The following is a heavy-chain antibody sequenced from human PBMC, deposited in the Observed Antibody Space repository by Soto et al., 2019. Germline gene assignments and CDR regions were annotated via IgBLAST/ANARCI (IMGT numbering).Heavy chain of an antibody. J-gene: IGHJ4*02. Sequence: QVQLQESGPRLVKPSQTLSLTCTVSGGSISSGDYYWSWIRQHPGKGLEWIGYFNYSGSTYYTPSLNRRGTISVITSKIQYSMCMSSVTAADTAVYYCARDTDDRGDYFDYWGQGTLVTVSS. CDR1: GGSISSGDYY. CDR3: ARDTDDRGDYFDY. V-gene: IGHV4-31*03. CDR2: FNYSGST. D-gene: IGHD3-10*01.